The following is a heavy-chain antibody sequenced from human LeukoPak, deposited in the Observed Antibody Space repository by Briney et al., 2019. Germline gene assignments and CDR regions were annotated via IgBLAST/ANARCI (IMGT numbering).Heavy chain of an antibody. CDR1: GYTFTGYY. Sequence: ASVKVSCKASGYTFTGYYMHWVRLAPGQGLEWMGWINPNSGGTNYAQKFQGRVTMTRDTSISTAYMELSRLRSDDTAVYYCARCRSARYNWNLGTLDYWGQATLVTVSS. CDR2: INPNSGGT. CDR3: ARCRSARYNWNLGTLDY. D-gene: IGHD1-20*01. J-gene: IGHJ4*02. V-gene: IGHV1-2*02.